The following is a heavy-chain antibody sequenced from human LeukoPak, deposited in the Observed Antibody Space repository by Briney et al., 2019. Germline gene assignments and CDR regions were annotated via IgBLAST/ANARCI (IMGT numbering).Heavy chain of an antibody. CDR2: FDPEDGET. CDR3: ASEEPGGYAFDI. D-gene: IGHD1-14*01. Sequence: ASVKVSCKVSGYTLTELSMHWVRQAPGKGLEWMGGFDPEDGETIYAQKFQGRVTMTEDTSTDTAYMELSSLRSKDTAVYYCASEEPGGYAFDIWGQGTMVTVSS. CDR1: GYTLTELS. V-gene: IGHV1-24*01. J-gene: IGHJ3*02.